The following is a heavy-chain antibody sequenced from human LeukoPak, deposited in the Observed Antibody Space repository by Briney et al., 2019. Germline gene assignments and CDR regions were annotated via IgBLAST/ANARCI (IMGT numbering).Heavy chain of an antibody. V-gene: IGHV1-18*01. D-gene: IGHD3-22*01. CDR1: GYTFTSYG. CDR3: ARDLDSSGYYRSDAFDI. J-gene: IGHJ3*02. Sequence: ASVKVSCKASGYTFTSYGITWVRQAPGQGLEWMGWISAYTGNTQSAQKLQGRVTMTTDTSTGTAYMELWSLRSDDTAVYYCARDLDSSGYYRSDAFDIGGQGTMVTVSS. CDR2: ISAYTGNT.